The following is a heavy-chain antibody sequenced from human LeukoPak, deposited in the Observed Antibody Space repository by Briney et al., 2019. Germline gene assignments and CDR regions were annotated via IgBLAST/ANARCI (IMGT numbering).Heavy chain of an antibody. Sequence: GGSLRLSCAASGLTFGDYTMNWVRQAPGKGLEWVSFIYSDNTHYSDSVKGRFTISRDNSKNTLYLQMNSLRAEDTAVYYCARRAGAYSHPYDYWGQGTLVTVSS. CDR3: ARRAGAYSHPYDY. CDR2: IYSDNT. D-gene: IGHD4/OR15-4a*01. V-gene: IGHV3-53*01. CDR1: GLTFGDYT. J-gene: IGHJ4*02.